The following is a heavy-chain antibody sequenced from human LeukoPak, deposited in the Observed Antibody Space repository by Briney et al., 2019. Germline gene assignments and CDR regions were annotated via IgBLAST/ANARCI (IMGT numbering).Heavy chain of an antibody. D-gene: IGHD2-15*01. CDR3: ARDGVVVAATFDY. Sequence: PSETLSLTCAVYGGSFSGYYWSWIRQPPGKGLEWIGEINHSGSTNYNPSLKSRVTISVDTSKNQFSLKLSSVTAADTAVYYCARDGVVVAATFDYWGQGTLVTVSS. CDR2: INHSGST. CDR1: GGSFSGYY. J-gene: IGHJ4*02. V-gene: IGHV4-34*01.